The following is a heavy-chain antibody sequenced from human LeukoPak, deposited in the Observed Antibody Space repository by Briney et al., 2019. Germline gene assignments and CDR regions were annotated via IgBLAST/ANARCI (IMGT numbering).Heavy chain of an antibody. CDR2: IYYSGST. CDR1: GGSISSSSYY. D-gene: IGHD4-17*01. J-gene: IGHJ4*02. Sequence: SETLSLTCTVSGGSISSSSYYWGWIRQPPGKGLEWIGSIYYSGSTYDNPSLKSRATISVDTSKSQFSLRLSSVTAADTAVYYCARTTVTTVGGFDYWGQGTLVTVSS. CDR3: ARTTVTTVGGFDY. V-gene: IGHV4-39*07.